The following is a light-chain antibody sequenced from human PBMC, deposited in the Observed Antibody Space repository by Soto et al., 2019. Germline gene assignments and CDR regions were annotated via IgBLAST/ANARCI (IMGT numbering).Light chain of an antibody. V-gene: IGKV3-20*01. CDR3: QQYGNSPIT. Sequence: ESVSTQSPGTLSLSPGERATLCCRASQSVSNNYLGWYQQKPGQAPRLLIYGTSSRATGIPDRFSGSGSGTDFTLTISRLEPEDFAVYYCQQYGNSPITFGQGTRLEIK. J-gene: IGKJ5*01. CDR1: QSVSNNY. CDR2: GTS.